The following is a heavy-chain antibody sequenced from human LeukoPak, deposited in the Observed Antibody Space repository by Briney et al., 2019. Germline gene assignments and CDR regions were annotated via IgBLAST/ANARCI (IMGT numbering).Heavy chain of an antibody. CDR1: GGSISSYY. D-gene: IGHD4-23*01. J-gene: IGHJ4*02. Sequence: SETLSLTCTVSGGSISSYYWSWIRQPAGKGLEWIGRIYSSGSTNYNPSLKSRVTMSVDMSRNQFSLKLSSVTAADTAVYYCAGVSPGGNSDYLGQGTLVTVSS. CDR3: AGVSPGGNSDY. V-gene: IGHV4-4*07. CDR2: IYSSGST.